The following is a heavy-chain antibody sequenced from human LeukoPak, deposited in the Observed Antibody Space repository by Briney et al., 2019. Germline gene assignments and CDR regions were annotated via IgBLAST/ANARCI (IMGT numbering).Heavy chain of an antibody. J-gene: IGHJ2*01. CDR2: INPYDGNT. D-gene: IGHD3-16*01. CDR3: ARGGGGWYFDL. Sequence: GASVKLSCNASGYTFTYYDISWVRQAPGQRIEWMGCINPYDGNTNYAQNLQGRVTMTTDTSTSRAYMALRSLGFEDKAVNDCARGGGGWYFDLWGRGTLVTVSS. V-gene: IGHV1-18*01. CDR1: GYTFTYYD.